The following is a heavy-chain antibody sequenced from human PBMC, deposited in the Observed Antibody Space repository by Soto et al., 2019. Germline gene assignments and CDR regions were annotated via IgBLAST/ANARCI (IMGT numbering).Heavy chain of an antibody. Sequence: GESLKISCKGSGYSFTSYWISWVRQMPGKGLEWIGRIDPSYFYINYSPSFQGHVTISGDKSISTAYLQWSSLKASDTAMYYCARQIGELPSAFDIWGQGTMVTVSS. CDR2: IDPSYFYI. CDR3: ARQIGELPSAFDI. V-gene: IGHV5-10-1*01. D-gene: IGHD3-10*01. J-gene: IGHJ3*02. CDR1: GYSFTSYW.